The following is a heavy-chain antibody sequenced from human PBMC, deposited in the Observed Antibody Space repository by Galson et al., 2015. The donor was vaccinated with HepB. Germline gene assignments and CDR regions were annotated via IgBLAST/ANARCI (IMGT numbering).Heavy chain of an antibody. J-gene: IGHJ4*02. CDR1: GGTFSSYA. CDR3: ASVPYLVGYINYFDY. CDR2: IIPIFGTA. D-gene: IGHD2-2*02. V-gene: IGHV1-69*13. Sequence: SVKVSCKASGGTFSSYAISWVRQAPGQGLEWMGGIIPIFGTANYAQKFQGRVTITADESTSTAYMERSSLRSEDTAVYYCASVPYLVGYINYFDYWGQGTLVTVSS.